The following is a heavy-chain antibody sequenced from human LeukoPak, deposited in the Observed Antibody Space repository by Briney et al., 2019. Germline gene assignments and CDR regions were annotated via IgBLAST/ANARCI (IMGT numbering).Heavy chain of an antibody. J-gene: IGHJ4*02. D-gene: IGHD3-10*01. V-gene: IGHV3-7*02. CDR2: IKQDGSEK. Sequence: GGSLILSCAASGFTFSGYWMSWVRQAPGKGLEWVANIKQDGSEKYYVDSVKGRFTISRDNAKNSLYLQMNSLRAEDTAVYYCMSGDYWGQGTLVTVSS. CDR1: GFTFSGYW. CDR3: MSGDY.